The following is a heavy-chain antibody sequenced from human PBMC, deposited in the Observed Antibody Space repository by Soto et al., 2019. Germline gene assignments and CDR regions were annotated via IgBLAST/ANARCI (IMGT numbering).Heavy chain of an antibody. V-gene: IGHV3-30-3*01. CDR3: AREAPIGIAAAGPFDY. CDR2: ISYDGSNK. Sequence: GGSLRLSCAASGFTFSSYAMHWVRQAPGKGLEWVAVISYDGSNKYYADSAKGRFTISRDNSKNTLYLQMNSLRAEDTAVYYCAREAPIGIAAAGPFDYWGQGTLVTVSS. CDR1: GFTFSSYA. J-gene: IGHJ4*02. D-gene: IGHD6-13*01.